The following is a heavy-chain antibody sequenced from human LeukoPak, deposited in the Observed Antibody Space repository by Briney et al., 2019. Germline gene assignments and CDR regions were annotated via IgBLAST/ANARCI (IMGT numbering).Heavy chain of an antibody. Sequence: GRSLRLSCAASGFTFNSYWMAWVRQAPGKGLEWLTSTNQDGSVTYYVDSVRGRFTVSRDNAKNSLYLQMHSLRVEDTAVYFCSNGIYDNSYWGQGTLVTVSS. D-gene: IGHD1-1*01. CDR2: TNQDGSVT. CDR3: SNGIYDNSY. J-gene: IGHJ4*02. V-gene: IGHV3-7*01. CDR1: GFTFNSYW.